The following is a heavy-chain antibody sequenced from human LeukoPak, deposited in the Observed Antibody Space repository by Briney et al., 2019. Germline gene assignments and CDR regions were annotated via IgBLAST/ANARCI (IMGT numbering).Heavy chain of an antibody. D-gene: IGHD6-13*01. Sequence: PSETLSLTCTVSGGSISSSSYYWGWLRQPPGKGLEWLGSMYYSGSTSYNPSLKSRVTISVDTSKNQFSLKLSSVTAADTAFYYCARQYSTNWYDDRGWFDPWGQGTLVTVSS. J-gene: IGHJ5*02. CDR3: ARQYSTNWYDDRGWFDP. V-gene: IGHV4-39*01. CDR2: MYYSGST. CDR1: GGSISSSSYY.